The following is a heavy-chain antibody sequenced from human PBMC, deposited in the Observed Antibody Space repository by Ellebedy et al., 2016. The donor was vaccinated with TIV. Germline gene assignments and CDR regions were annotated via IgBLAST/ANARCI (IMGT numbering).Heavy chain of an antibody. D-gene: IGHD2-15*01. CDR3: VKGCSGGSCYHY. Sequence: GESLKISXSASGFTFSSYAMHWVRQAPGKGLEYVSAISSNGGRTSYADSVKGRFTISRDNSKDTLYLQMSSLRLEDTSVYYCVKGCSGGSCYHYWGQGTLVTVSS. CDR2: ISSNGGRT. V-gene: IGHV3-64D*06. CDR1: GFTFSSYA. J-gene: IGHJ4*02.